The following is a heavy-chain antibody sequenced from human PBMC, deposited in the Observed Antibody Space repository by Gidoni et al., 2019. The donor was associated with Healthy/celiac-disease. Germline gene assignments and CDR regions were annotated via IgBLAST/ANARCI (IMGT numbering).Heavy chain of an antibody. CDR2: ISWNSGSI. J-gene: IGHJ4*02. Sequence: EVQLVESGGGLVQPGRSLRLSCADSGFTFDDYAMHWVRQAPGKGLEWVSGISWNSGSIGYADSVKGRFTISRDNAKNSLYLQMNSLRAEDTALYYCAKAYCTNGVCYTRIFDYWGQGTLVTVSS. CDR3: AKAYCTNGVCYTRIFDY. D-gene: IGHD2-8*01. CDR1: GFTFDDYA. V-gene: IGHV3-9*01.